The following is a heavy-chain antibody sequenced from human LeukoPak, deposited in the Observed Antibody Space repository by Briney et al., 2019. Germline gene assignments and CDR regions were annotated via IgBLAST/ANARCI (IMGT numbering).Heavy chain of an antibody. D-gene: IGHD1-7*01. V-gene: IGHV3-69-1*01. CDR3: ARDRTIDY. CDR2: ISSSNYI. J-gene: IGHJ4*02. CDR1: GFTFSDYY. Sequence: GGSLRLSCAASGFTFSDYYMSWIRQAPGKGLEWVSYISSSNYIYYADSVKGRFTISRDNAKNSLYLQMNSLSAEDTAVYYCARDRTIDYWGQGTLVTVSS.